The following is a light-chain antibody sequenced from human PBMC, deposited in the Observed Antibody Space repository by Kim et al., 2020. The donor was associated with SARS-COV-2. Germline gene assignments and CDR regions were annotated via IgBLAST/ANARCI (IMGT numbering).Light chain of an antibody. CDR2: GAS. V-gene: IGKV3-15*01. J-gene: IGKJ1*01. Sequence: EIVMTQSPAPLSVSPGERATLSCRASQSVSSNLAWYQQKPGQAPRLLIYGASTRATGIPARFSGSGSGTEFTLTISSLQSEDFAVYYCQQYNNWRPPWTFGQGTKVDIK. CDR3: QQYNNWRPPWT. CDR1: QSVSSN.